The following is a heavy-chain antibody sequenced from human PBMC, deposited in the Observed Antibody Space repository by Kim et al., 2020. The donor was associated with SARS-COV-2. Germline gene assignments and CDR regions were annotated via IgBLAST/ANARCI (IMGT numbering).Heavy chain of an antibody. CDR3: VRDRMGGAFDI. Sequence: GGSLRLFCATSGFNFSAYDMNWVRQAPGKGLEWLSFITKNSKTIFYADSVKGRFTISRDNAKNSLYLQMNSLRDEETAVYYCVRDRMGGAFDIWGQGTMV. CDR1: GFNFSAYD. CDR2: ITKNSKTI. D-gene: IGHD3-16*01. V-gene: IGHV3-48*02. J-gene: IGHJ3*02.